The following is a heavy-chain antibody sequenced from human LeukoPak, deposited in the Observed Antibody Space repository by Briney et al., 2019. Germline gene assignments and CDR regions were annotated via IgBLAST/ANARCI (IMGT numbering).Heavy chain of an antibody. CDR1: GFTFRNYW. CDR3: ARFLRRDGYSYFDY. D-gene: IGHD5-24*01. J-gene: IGHJ4*02. Sequence: GGSLRLSCAASGFTFRNYWMSWVRQAPGKGLEWVANIKQGGSEKYYVDSVRGRFTISRDNSKNSLYLQMNSLRAEDTAVYYCARFLRRDGYSYFDYWGQGTLVTVSS. V-gene: IGHV3-7*01. CDR2: IKQGGSEK.